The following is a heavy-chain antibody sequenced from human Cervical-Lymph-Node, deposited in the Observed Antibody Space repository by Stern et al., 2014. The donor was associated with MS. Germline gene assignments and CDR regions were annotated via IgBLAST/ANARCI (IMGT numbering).Heavy chain of an antibody. Sequence: QVQLVQSGAEVKKPGASVKVSCKASGYTFTSYGISWVRQAPGQGLEWMGWTSPYNGKTNYAQSLQGRLTVTTDTSSTTAYMELRSLTSDDTAVYYCARKPRLMGYFDSWGQGTLVTVSS. CDR1: GYTFTSYG. D-gene: IGHD1-14*01. V-gene: IGHV1-18*01. CDR2: TSPYNGKT. CDR3: ARKPRLMGYFDS. J-gene: IGHJ4*02.